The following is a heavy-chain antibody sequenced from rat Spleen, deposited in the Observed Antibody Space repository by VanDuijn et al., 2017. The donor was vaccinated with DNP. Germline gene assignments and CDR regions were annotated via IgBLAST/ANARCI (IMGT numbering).Heavy chain of an antibody. CDR1: GFTFSDYY. CDR3: ARRFFFDY. Sequence: EVQLVESGGGLVQPGRSLKLSCSASGFTFSDYYMAWVRQAPTKGLEWVAYLSYDGGSTYYGDSVKGRFTISRDNAKNTQYLQMDSLRSEDTATYYCARRFFFDYWGQGVMVTVSS. CDR2: LSYDGGST. V-gene: IGHV5-20*01. D-gene: IGHD4-1*01. J-gene: IGHJ2*01.